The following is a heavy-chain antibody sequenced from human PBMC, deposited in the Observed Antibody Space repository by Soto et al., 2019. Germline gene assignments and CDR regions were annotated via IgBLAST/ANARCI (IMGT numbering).Heavy chain of an antibody. J-gene: IGHJ6*02. Sequence: GASVKVSCKASGYTFTSYGISWVRQAPGQGLEWMGWISAYNGNTNYAQKLQGRVTMTTDTSTSTAYMELRSLRSDDTAVYYCARDGTDYDFWSGYPHYYYYYGMDVWGQGTTVTVSS. D-gene: IGHD3-3*01. V-gene: IGHV1-18*01. CDR1: GYTFTSYG. CDR2: ISAYNGNT. CDR3: ARDGTDYDFWSGYPHYYYYYGMDV.